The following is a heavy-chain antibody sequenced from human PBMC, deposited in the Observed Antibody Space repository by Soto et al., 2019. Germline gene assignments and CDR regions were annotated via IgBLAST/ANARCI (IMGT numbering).Heavy chain of an antibody. Sequence: SETLSLTCDVFGASITSGGYSWSWIRQPPGQGLDWIGYIYHSGDTFYSPSLRGRVTISVDRSKNQFSLKLASVTAADTAVYYCARYLLRGVIDYWGQGSLVTVSS. D-gene: IGHD3-10*01. CDR1: GASITSGGYS. J-gene: IGHJ4*02. CDR2: IYHSGDT. CDR3: ARYLLRGVIDY. V-gene: IGHV4-30-2*01.